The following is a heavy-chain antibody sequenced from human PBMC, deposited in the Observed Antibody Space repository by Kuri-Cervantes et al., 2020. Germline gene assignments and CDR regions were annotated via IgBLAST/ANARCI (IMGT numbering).Heavy chain of an antibody. D-gene: IGHD1-26*01. Sequence: ASVHVSCMACGYAFTGHYMHWVRQAPGQGLEWMGWIYLNSGDTDYAQKLQGRVAMTRDTSINTAYMELSGLRSDDTAGFYFAREPNRLVGTIRSLDYWGQGTLVTVSS. CDR3: AREPNRLVGTIRSLDY. V-gene: IGHV1-2*02. CDR2: IYLNSGDT. CDR1: GYAFTGHY. J-gene: IGHJ4*02.